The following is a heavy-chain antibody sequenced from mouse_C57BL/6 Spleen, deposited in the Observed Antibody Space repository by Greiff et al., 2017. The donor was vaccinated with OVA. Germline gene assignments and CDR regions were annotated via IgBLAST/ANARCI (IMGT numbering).Heavy chain of an antibody. CDR2: IDPSDSYT. CDR1: GYTFTSYW. V-gene: IGHV1-69*01. D-gene: IGHD2-10*02. Sequence: QVQLQQPGAELVMPGASVKLSCKASGYTFTSYWMHWVKQRPGQGLEWIGEIDPSDSYTNYNQKFKGKSTWTVDKSSSTAYMQLSSMTSDDSAVYYCARRVSCFDVWGTGTTVTVSS. J-gene: IGHJ1*03. CDR3: ARRVSCFDV.